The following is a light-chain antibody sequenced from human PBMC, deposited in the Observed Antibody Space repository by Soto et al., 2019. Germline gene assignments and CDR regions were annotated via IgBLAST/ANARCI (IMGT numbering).Light chain of an antibody. J-gene: IGLJ1*01. V-gene: IGLV2-14*01. CDR3: SSYTTSRTLV. CDR1: SSDVGGYNY. Sequence: QFALTQPASVSGSPGQSITISCTGTSSDVGGYNYVSWYQQHPGKVPKLMIFEVSNRPSGVSNRFSGSKSGNTASLTISGLQAEDEADYYCSSYTTSRTLVFGPGTKVTVL. CDR2: EVS.